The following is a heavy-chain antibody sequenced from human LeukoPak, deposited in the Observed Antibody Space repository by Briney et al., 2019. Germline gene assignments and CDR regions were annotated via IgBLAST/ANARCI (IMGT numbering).Heavy chain of an antibody. J-gene: IGHJ4*02. D-gene: IGHD2-8*01. CDR1: GFTFSDYY. Sequence: GGSLRLSCAASGFTFSDYYMSWIRQAPGKGLEWVSYISSSGSTIYYADSVKGRFTISRDNAKNSLYLQMNSLRAEDTAVYYCARDPLGYCTNGVCYKGFDYWGQGTLVTVSS. CDR2: ISSSGSTI. CDR3: ARDPLGYCTNGVCYKGFDY. V-gene: IGHV3-11*04.